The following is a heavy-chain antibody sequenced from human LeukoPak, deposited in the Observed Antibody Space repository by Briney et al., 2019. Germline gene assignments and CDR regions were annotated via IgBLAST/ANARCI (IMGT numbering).Heavy chain of an antibody. V-gene: IGHV1-2*02. CDR3: ARDTFVVVPAAYSNWFDP. CDR1: GYTFTGYY. Sequence: ASVKVSCKASGYTFTGYYMHWVRQAPGQGLEWMGWINPNSGGTNYAQKFQGRVTMTRDTSISTAYMELSRLRSDDTAAYYCARDTFVVVPAAYSNWFDPWGQGTLVTVSS. CDR2: INPNSGGT. D-gene: IGHD2-2*01. J-gene: IGHJ5*02.